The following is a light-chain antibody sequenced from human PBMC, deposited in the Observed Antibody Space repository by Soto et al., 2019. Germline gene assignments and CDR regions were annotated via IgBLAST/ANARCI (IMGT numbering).Light chain of an antibody. CDR1: QTISNY. CDR3: QQSYSTPRA. V-gene: IGKV1-39*01. J-gene: IGKJ4*01. Sequence: DIQMTQSPSSLSASVGDRVTITCRASQTISNYLNWYQQKLGKAPKLLVYSTSTLPSGVPSRFSGSGSGTEFTLTISSLEREDFATYYCQQSYSTPRAFGGGTKIEIK. CDR2: STS.